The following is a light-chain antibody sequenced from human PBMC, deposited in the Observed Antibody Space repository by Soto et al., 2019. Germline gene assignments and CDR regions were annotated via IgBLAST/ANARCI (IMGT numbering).Light chain of an antibody. CDR1: QSISSW. J-gene: IGKJ2*01. Sequence: DIQMTQSPSTLSASVGDRVTITCRASQSISSWLAWYQQKPGKAPNLLIYKASSLESGVPSRFSGSGSGTEFTLTISSLQPDDFATYYCQQYNRFPNTFGQGTKLEIK. CDR2: KAS. CDR3: QQYNRFPNT. V-gene: IGKV1-5*03.